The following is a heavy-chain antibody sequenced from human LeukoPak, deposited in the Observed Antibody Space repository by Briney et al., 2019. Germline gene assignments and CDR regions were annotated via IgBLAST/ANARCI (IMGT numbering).Heavy chain of an antibody. CDR2: VSTSGITL. V-gene: IGHV3-48*03. J-gene: IGHJ6*02. CDR3: ARGDYDKYGMDV. CDR1: GFTFSTYA. Sequence: GGSLRLSCAGSGFTFSTYAMNWVRQAPGKGLEWVSYVSTSGITLYYADSVKGRFIISRDNAKNSLFLQMNSLRTEDTAVYYCARGDYDKYGMDVWGQGTTVTVSS.